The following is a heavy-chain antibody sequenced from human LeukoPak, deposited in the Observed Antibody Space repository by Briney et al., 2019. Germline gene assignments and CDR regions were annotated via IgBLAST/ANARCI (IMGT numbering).Heavy chain of an antibody. CDR3: ARGPVAARRYFQH. CDR2: IYYSGST. CDR1: GGSISSSSYY. Sequence: SETLSLTCTVSGGSISSSSYYWGWIRQPPGKGLEWIGSIYYSGSTYYNPSLKSRVTISVDTSKNQFSLKLSSVTAADTAVYYCARGPVAARRYFQHWGQGTLVTVSS. V-gene: IGHV4-39*01. D-gene: IGHD6-6*01. J-gene: IGHJ1*01.